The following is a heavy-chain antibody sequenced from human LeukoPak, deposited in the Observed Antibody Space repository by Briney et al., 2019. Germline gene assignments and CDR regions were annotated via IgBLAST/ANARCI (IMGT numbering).Heavy chain of an antibody. D-gene: IGHD6-13*01. J-gene: IGHJ4*02. CDR3: GRVIAGAIDY. CDR1: GFTFGGYS. Sequence: GGSLRLSCAASGFTFGGYSMTWVRQAPGKGLEWVANINLDGSDRFYVSFVKGRFTISRDNADNSLYLQMNSLWAEDTAVYFCGRVIAGAIDYWGQGTLVTVSS. CDR2: INLDGSDR. V-gene: IGHV3-7*01.